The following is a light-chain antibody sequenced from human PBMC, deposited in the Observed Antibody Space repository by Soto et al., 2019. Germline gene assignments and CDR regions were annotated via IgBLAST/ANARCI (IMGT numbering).Light chain of an antibody. CDR2: AAS. Sequence: DIQMTQSPSSLSASVGDRVTITCRASQGISNYLAWYQQKPWKVPKLLIYAASTLQSGVPSRFSGSGSGTDFALTISSLQPEDVSTYYCQKYSSAPRVTFCGGTKVE. CDR1: QGISNY. CDR3: QKYSSAPRVT. J-gene: IGKJ4*01. V-gene: IGKV1-27*01.